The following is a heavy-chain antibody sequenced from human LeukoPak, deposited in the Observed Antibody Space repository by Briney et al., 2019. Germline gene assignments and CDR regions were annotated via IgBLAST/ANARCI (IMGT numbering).Heavy chain of an antibody. V-gene: IGHV3-30*02. Sequence: PGGSLRLSCAASGFTFSSYGMHWVRQAPGKGLEWVAFIRYDGSNKYYADSVKGRFTISRDNSKNTLYLQMNSLRPEDTAVYYCAKDLGHYDFWRGHLDYWGQGTLVTVSS. D-gene: IGHD3-3*01. CDR3: AKDLGHYDFWRGHLDY. J-gene: IGHJ4*02. CDR2: IRYDGSNK. CDR1: GFTFSSYG.